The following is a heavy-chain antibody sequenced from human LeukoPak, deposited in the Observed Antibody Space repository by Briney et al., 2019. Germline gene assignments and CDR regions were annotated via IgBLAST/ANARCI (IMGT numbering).Heavy chain of an antibody. CDR1: GGSISSGSYD. CDR2: IYTSGTS. D-gene: IGHD3-10*01. J-gene: IGHJ4*02. CDR3: TKGRGI. Sequence: PSETLSLTCAVYGGSISSGSYDWYWIRQPAGKGLEWIGHIYTSGTSNYNPSLRSRVTISVDTSKNQFSLKLTSVTAADTAVYYCTKGRGIWGQGTLVTVSS. V-gene: IGHV4-61*09.